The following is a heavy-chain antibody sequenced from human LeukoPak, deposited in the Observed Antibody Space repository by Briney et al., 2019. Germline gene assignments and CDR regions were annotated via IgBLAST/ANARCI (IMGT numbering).Heavy chain of an antibody. D-gene: IGHD3-22*01. J-gene: IGHJ4*02. Sequence: PSETLSLTCTVSGGSIVDHFWNWMRQPPGKGLEWIGYIYYSGSTYYNPSLKSRVTMSVDTSKNQFSLKLSSVTAADTAVYYCARDREAYYYDSSGYYYFDYWGQGTLVTVSS. CDR3: ARDREAYYYDSSGYYYFDY. CDR2: IYYSGST. V-gene: IGHV4-59*11. CDR1: GGSIVDHF.